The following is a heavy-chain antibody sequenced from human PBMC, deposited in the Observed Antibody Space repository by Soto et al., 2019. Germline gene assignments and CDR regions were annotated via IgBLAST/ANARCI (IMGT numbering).Heavy chain of an antibody. Sequence: GGSLRLSCAASGFTFSSYSMNWVRQAPGKGLEWVSSISSSSSYIYYADSVKGRFTISRDNAKNSLYLQMNSLRAEDTAVYYCARGRSLDVGWYVPAIVIPPENDYWGQGTLVTVSS. CDR3: ARGRSLDVGWYVPAIVIPPENDY. D-gene: IGHD6-19*01. V-gene: IGHV3-21*01. CDR2: ISSSSSYI. J-gene: IGHJ4*02. CDR1: GFTFSSYS.